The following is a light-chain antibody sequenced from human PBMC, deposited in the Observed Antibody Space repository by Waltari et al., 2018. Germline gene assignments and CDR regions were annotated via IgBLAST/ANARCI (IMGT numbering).Light chain of an antibody. CDR3: SSYAATNNLRNV. CDR2: DVF. CDR1: AFKY. J-gene: IGLJ1*01. Sequence: QSALTQPPSASGSEGQSVTISCTGAFKYVSLYQKHPGKAPKLLIYDVFKRPSGVTDRFSGSQSGDTATLTVSWVQSEDEAVYYCSSYAATNNLRNVFGTGTRLTVL. V-gene: IGLV2-8*01.